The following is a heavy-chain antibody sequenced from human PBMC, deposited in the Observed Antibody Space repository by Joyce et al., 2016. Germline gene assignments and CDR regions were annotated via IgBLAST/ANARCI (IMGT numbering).Heavy chain of an antibody. V-gene: IGHV3-74*01. J-gene: IGHJ6*02. CDR3: ARNYYYYHGMDV. CDR2: INSVGSTI. CDR1: VFSFSDYW. Sequence: EVQLIESGGGLVQPGGFLRLSCAASVFSFSDYWMHWVRQGPGKGLVWVARINSVGSTISYADSVKGRFTISRDSAKNTLYLQMKSLRAEDTAVYYCARNYYYYHGMDVWGQGTTVTVSS.